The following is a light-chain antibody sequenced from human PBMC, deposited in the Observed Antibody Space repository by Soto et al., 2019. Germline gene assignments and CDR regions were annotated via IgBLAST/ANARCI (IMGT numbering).Light chain of an antibody. CDR2: GAF. CDR3: LQHNTFPWT. V-gene: IGKV1-17*03. Sequence: DIQMTQSPSAMSASVGDRVTITCRAGQGINDNLAWFQQKPGQVPKRLIYGAFSLQRGVPSRFSGSGSGTEFTLTISSLQPEDFATYYCLQHNTFPWTFGQGTKVDTK. J-gene: IGKJ1*01. CDR1: QGINDN.